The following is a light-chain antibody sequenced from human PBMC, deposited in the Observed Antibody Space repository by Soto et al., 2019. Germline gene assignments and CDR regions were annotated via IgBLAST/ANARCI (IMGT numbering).Light chain of an antibody. CDR2: EVS. CDR3: SSYAGSNTYV. V-gene: IGLV2-8*01. CDR1: SSDVGGYNY. Sequence: SVLTQPPSASGSPGQSVTISCTGTSSDVGGYNYVSWYQQHPGKAPRLMIYEVSKRPSGVPDRFSGSKSGSTASLTVSGLQAEDEADYYCSSYAGSNTYVFGTGTKVTV. J-gene: IGLJ1*01.